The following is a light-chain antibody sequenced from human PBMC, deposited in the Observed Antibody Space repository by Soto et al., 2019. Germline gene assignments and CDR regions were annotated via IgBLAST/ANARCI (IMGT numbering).Light chain of an antibody. CDR3: QQYNSYST. Sequence: DIQVSQSPSTLSASVCDRATITCRASQSISSWLAWYQQKPGKAPKLLIYKASSLESGVPSRFSGSGSGTEFTLTISSLQPDDFATYYCQQYNSYSTFGQGA. V-gene: IGKV1-5*03. J-gene: IGKJ1*01. CDR2: KAS. CDR1: QSISSW.